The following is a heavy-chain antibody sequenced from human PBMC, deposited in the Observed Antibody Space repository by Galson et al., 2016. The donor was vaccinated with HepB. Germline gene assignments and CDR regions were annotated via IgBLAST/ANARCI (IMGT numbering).Heavy chain of an antibody. Sequence: SLRLSCAASGFTFSSYWMSWVRQAPGKGLEWVANIKQDGNEKCYVDSVKGRFTISRDNAKNSMYLQMNSLRAEDTAVYYCARKGGIYSPWGYWGQGTLVTVSS. J-gene: IGHJ4*02. CDR1: GFTFSSYW. V-gene: IGHV3-7*03. CDR3: ARKGGIYSPWGY. D-gene: IGHD3-10*01. CDR2: IKQDGNEK.